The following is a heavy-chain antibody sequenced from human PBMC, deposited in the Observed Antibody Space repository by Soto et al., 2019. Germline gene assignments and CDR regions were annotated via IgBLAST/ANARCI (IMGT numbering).Heavy chain of an antibody. CDR1: GGSISSGGYY. J-gene: IGHJ4*02. CDR3: ARVPRGYSYGFPANFDY. Sequence: QVQLQESGPGLVKPSQTLSLTCTVSGGSISSGGYYWSWIRHHPGKGLGWIGYIYYSGSTYYNPSLKSRVTISVDTSKNQFSLKLSSVTAADTAVYYCARVPRGYSYGFPANFDYWGQGTLVTVSS. CDR2: IYYSGST. D-gene: IGHD5-18*01. V-gene: IGHV4-31*03.